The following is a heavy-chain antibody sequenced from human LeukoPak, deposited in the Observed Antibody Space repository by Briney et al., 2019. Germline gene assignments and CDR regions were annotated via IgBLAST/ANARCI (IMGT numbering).Heavy chain of an antibody. CDR1: GGTFSSYA. CDR2: IIPIFGTA. CDR3: ARGEMTGYSSGWYGFDY. V-gene: IGHV1-69*01. Sequence: SVKVSCKASGGTFSSYAISWVRQSPGQGLEWMGGIIPIFGTANYAQKFQGRVTITADESTSTAYMELRSLRSDDTAVYYCARGEMTGYSSGWYGFDYWGQGTLVTVSS. D-gene: IGHD6-19*01. J-gene: IGHJ4*02.